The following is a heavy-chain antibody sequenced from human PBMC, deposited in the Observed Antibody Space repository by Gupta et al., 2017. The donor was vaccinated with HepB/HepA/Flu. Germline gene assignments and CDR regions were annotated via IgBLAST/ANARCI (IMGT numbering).Heavy chain of an antibody. V-gene: IGHV4-31*03. Sequence: QVQLQESGPGLVKPSQTLSLTCTVSGAPITSGGYYWTWIRQHPGKGLEWIGYIYYTGRTYYNPSLESRVTMSADTPKNQFSLKLTSVTAADTAVYYCARDGSSVYNYFDPWGQGTLVTVSS. J-gene: IGHJ5*02. CDR2: IYYTGRT. CDR3: ARDGSSVYNYFDP. D-gene: IGHD2-15*01. CDR1: GAPITSGGYY.